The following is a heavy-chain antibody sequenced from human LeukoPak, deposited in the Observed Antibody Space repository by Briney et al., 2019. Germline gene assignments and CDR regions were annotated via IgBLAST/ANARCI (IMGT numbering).Heavy chain of an antibody. V-gene: IGHV3-7*03. J-gene: IGHJ5*02. Sequence: GGSLRLSCAASGFTFSSYWMSWVRQAPGKGLEWVANIKQDGSEEHYVASVKGRFTISRDNAKSSLYLQMNSLRAEDTAVYYCAREQLAQGDNWFDPWGQGTLVTVSS. CDR3: AREQLAQGDNWFDP. CDR2: IKQDGSEE. D-gene: IGHD6-6*01. CDR1: GFTFSSYW.